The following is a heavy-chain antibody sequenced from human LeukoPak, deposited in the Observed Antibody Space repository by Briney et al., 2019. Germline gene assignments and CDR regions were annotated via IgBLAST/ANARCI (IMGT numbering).Heavy chain of an antibody. J-gene: IGHJ6*04. D-gene: IGHD3-3*01. CDR1: GGSISSYY. Sequence: PSETLSLTCTVSGGSISSYYWSWIRQPAGKGLEWIGRIYTSGSTNYNPSLKSRVTMSVDTSKNQFSLKLSSVTAADTAVYYCARDLIRFLEWLPLDVWGKGTTVTVSS. CDR3: ARDLIRFLEWLPLDV. V-gene: IGHV4-4*07. CDR2: IYTSGST.